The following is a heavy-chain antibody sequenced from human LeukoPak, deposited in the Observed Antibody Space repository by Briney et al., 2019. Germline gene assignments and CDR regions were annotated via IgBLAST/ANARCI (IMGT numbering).Heavy chain of an antibody. D-gene: IGHD2-21*02. CDR2: IKEDGSDK. CDR1: GFSYSKYW. Sequence: GGSLRLSCVASGFSYSKYWMSWVRQAPGKGLEWVATIKEDGSDKSYVDSVKGRFTISRDNAKNSLYLQMNSLRVEDTAVYYCARDNYGDYTYWGQGTLVTVSS. J-gene: IGHJ4*02. V-gene: IGHV3-7*01. CDR3: ARDNYGDYTY.